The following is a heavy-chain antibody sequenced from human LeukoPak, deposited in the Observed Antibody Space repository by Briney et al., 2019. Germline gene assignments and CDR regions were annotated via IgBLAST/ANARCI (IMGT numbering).Heavy chain of an antibody. CDR1: GYTFTSYD. CDR2: INPYSGAT. Sequence: ASVKVSCKASGYTFTSYDINWVRQAPGQGLEWMAWINPYSGATYYAQQFHDSITMTRDTSISTTYMELIRLTSDDTAIYYCARANALYCSSTSCLFDYWGQGTLVTVSS. J-gene: IGHJ4*02. CDR3: ARANALYCSSTSCLFDY. D-gene: IGHD2-2*01. V-gene: IGHV1-2*02.